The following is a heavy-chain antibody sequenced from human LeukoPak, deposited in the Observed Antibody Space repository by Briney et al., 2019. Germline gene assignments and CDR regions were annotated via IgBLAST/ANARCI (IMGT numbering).Heavy chain of an antibody. J-gene: IGHJ4*02. Sequence: PGGSLRLSCAASGFTFSSYSMNWVRQAPGKGLEWVSYISSSSSSKYYADSLKGRFTISRDNAKNSLYLQMNSLRAEDTAVYYCASLRGGSSSSPYFDYWGQGTLVTVSP. CDR2: ISSSSSSK. CDR3: ASLRGGSSSSPYFDY. V-gene: IGHV3-48*01. CDR1: GFTFSSYS. D-gene: IGHD6-6*01.